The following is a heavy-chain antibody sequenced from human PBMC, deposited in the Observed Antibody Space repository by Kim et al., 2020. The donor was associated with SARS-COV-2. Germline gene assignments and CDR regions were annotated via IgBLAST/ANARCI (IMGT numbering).Heavy chain of an antibody. V-gene: IGHV3-21*01. D-gene: IGHD3-3*01. CDR1: GFTFSSYS. Sequence: GGSLRLSCAASGFTFSSYSMNWVRQAPGKGLEWVSSISSSSSYIYYADSVKGRFTISRDNAKNSLYLQMNSLRAEDTAVYYCARDRLNTIFGMVIVDAFDIWGRGTMATVSS. J-gene: IGHJ3*02. CDR3: ARDRLNTIFGMVIVDAFDI. CDR2: ISSSSSYI.